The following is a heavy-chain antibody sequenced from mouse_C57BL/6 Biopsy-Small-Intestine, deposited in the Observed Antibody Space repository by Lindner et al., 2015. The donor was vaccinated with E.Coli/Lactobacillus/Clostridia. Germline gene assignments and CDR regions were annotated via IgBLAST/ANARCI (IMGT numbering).Heavy chain of an antibody. CDR1: GYSFTGYY. CDR2: INPRTGDT. CDR3: ARSDEGSFPY. J-gene: IGHJ3*01. V-gene: IGHV1-42*01. Sequence: VQLQESGPELVKPGASVKISCKASGYSFTGYYMNWVKQSPEKSLELMGEINPRTGDTTYNQKFRAKATLTVDKSSSTFYMELKSLTSEDSAVYYCARSDEGSFPYWGQGTLVSVSA.